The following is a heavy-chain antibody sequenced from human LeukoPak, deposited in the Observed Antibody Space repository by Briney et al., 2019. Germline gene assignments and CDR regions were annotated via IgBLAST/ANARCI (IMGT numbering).Heavy chain of an antibody. CDR3: ARSATYYDILTGYYRDY. D-gene: IGHD3-9*01. V-gene: IGHV3-23*01. Sequence: GGSLRLSCAASGFTFSSYAMSWVRQAPGKGLEWVSAISGSGGSTYYADSVKGRFTISRDNSKNTLYLQMNSLRAEDTAVYYCARSATYYDILTGYYRDYWGQGTLVTVSS. CDR1: GFTFSSYA. J-gene: IGHJ4*02. CDR2: ISGSGGST.